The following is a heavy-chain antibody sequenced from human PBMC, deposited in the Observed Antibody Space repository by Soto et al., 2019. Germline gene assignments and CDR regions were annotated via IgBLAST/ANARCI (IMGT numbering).Heavy chain of an antibody. D-gene: IGHD2-2*01. J-gene: IGHJ4*02. V-gene: IGHV3-23*01. Sequence: GGSLRLSCAASGFTFSSYAMSWVRQAPGKGLEWVSAISGSGGTTYYADSVKGRFTISRDNSKNTLYLQMNSLRAEDTAVYYCAKDIVVVPAALFDYWGQGTLVTVSS. CDR2: ISGSGGTT. CDR1: GFTFSSYA. CDR3: AKDIVVVPAALFDY.